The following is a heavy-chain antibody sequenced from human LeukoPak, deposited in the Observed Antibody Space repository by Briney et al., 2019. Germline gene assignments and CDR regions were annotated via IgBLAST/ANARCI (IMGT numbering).Heavy chain of an antibody. CDR2: IFYSGST. CDR3: ARDGASYGEGVDY. Sequence: SETLSLTCTVSGGSISSSSYYWGWIRQPPGKGLEWIGSIFYSGSTYYNPSLKSRVTISVDTSKNQFSLKLSSATAADTAVYYCARDGASYGEGVDYWGQGTLVTVSS. J-gene: IGHJ4*02. V-gene: IGHV4-39*07. CDR1: GGSISSSSYY. D-gene: IGHD4-17*01.